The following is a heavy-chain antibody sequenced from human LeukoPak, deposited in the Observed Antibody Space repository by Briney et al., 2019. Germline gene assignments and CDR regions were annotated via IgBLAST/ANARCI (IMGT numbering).Heavy chain of an antibody. CDR1: GFTFSSYW. Sequence: GGSLRLSCAASGFTFSSYWMHCVRQAPGKGLVWVSRINSDGSSTSYADSVKGRFTISRDNAKNTLYLQMNSLRAEDTAVYYCAREGPYCSSTSCYYYYGMDVWGQGTTVTVSS. D-gene: IGHD2-2*01. J-gene: IGHJ6*02. CDR2: INSDGSST. V-gene: IGHV3-74*01. CDR3: AREGPYCSSTSCYYYYGMDV.